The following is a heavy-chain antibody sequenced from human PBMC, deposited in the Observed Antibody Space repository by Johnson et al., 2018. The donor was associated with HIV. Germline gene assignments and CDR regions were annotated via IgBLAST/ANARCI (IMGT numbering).Heavy chain of an antibody. Sequence: QGQLVESGGGVVQPGRSLRLSCAASGFTFSNYGMHWVRQAPGKGLECVAFISYDGSYKHYADSVKGRFTISRDNSKNTLYLQMNSLRAEDTAVYYCAKKGGVYSSSHDAFDIWGQGTMVTVSS. CDR3: AKKGGVYSSSHDAFDI. V-gene: IGHV3-30*18. CDR2: ISYDGSYK. D-gene: IGHD6-6*01. CDR1: GFTFSNYG. J-gene: IGHJ3*02.